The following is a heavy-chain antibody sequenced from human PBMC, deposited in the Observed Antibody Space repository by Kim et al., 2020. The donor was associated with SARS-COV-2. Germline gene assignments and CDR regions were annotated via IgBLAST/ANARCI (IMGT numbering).Heavy chain of an antibody. CDR2: T. Sequence: TYYAASVKGHFTISRDPSKNTVYIQMTSLRAEDKVIYYCARDKAYYGAFAMWGQGTMVTVSS. CDR3: ARDKAYYGAFAM. D-gene: IGHD1-26*01. V-gene: IGHV3-53*01. J-gene: IGHJ3*02.